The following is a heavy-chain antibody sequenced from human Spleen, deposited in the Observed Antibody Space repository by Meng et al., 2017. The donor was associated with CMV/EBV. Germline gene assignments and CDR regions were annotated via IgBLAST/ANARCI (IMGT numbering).Heavy chain of an antibody. J-gene: IGHJ4*02. Sequence: TDYYKHWLRQAPGQGPEWMGWMKPSTGDTTYAHNFQGRVSMTRDRSINTAYMDLIRLTSDDTAVYYCARGGYCSAASCFPTRRLDSWGQGTLVTVSS. CDR3: ARGGYCSAASCFPTRRLDS. CDR1: TDYY. V-gene: IGHV1-2*02. D-gene: IGHD2-2*01. CDR2: MKPSTGDT.